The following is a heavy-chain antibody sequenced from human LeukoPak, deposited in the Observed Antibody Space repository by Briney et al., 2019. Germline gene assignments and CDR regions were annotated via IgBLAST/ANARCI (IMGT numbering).Heavy chain of an antibody. CDR2: IYYSGST. CDR1: GGSISSYY. CDR3: ARDNPGGDSSGYWAFDI. D-gene: IGHD3-22*01. V-gene: IGHV4-59*01. Sequence: SETLSLTCTVSGGSISSYYWSWIRQPPGKGLEWIGYIYYSGSTNYNPSLKSRVTISVDTSKNQFSLKLSSVTAADTAVYYCARDNPGGDSSGYWAFDIWGQGTMVTVSS. J-gene: IGHJ3*02.